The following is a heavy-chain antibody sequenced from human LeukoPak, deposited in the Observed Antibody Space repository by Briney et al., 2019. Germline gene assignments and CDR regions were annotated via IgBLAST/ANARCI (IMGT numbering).Heavy chain of an antibody. CDR2: IRYDGSNK. J-gene: IGHJ4*02. CDR3: ARDQYLDY. CDR1: GFTFSSYG. Sequence: GGSLRLSCAASGFTFSSYGMHWVRQAPGKGLEWVAFIRYDGSNKYYAESVKGRFTISRDNAKNSLYLQMNSLRAEDTAVYYCARDQYLDYRGQGTLVTVSS. V-gene: IGHV3-30*02.